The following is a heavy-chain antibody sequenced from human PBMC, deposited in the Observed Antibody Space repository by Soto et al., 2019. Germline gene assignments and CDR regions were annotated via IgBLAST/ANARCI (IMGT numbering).Heavy chain of an antibody. CDR2: IHSGGST. D-gene: IGHD3-22*01. V-gene: IGHV3-66*01. CDR1: GFTVSRNF. Sequence: EVQLVESGGGLVQPGGSLRLSCAASGFTVSRNFMNWVRQAPGKGLKWVSVIHSGGSTYYADSVKGRFTISRDNSKNTLYLQMNSLRADDTAVYYCARGGPRSSGYDPFDYWGQGTLVTVSS. J-gene: IGHJ4*02. CDR3: ARGGPRSSGYDPFDY.